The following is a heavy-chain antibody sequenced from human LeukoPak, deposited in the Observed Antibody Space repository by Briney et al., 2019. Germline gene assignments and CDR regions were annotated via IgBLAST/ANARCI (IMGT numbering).Heavy chain of an antibody. Sequence: SGTLSLTCTVSGGSISTSPYYWGWIRQPPGKGLEWIGSVHYSGTTHYNPSLKSRVTISVDTSKNQFSLKLSSVTAADTAVYYCARRYNRHSYIAAARGFDPWGQGTLVAVPS. V-gene: IGHV4-39*07. CDR1: GGSISTSPYY. J-gene: IGHJ5*02. CDR2: VHYSGTT. D-gene: IGHD6-13*01. CDR3: ARRYNRHSYIAAARGFDP.